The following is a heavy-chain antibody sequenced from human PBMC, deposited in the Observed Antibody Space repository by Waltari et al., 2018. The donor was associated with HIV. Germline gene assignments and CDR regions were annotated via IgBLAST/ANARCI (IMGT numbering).Heavy chain of an antibody. D-gene: IGHD3-10*01. CDR1: GYTFSTKW. J-gene: IGHJ5*02. CDR2: IYPADSDA. Sequence: EVHLVQSGAEVRKPGESLRTSCTGSGYTFSTKWIGWVRQMSGKGLEWMGCIYPADSDARYNPSFQGRVTMSVDTSINTAYLQWNSLEASDTAMYFCARYLFSGERSSSDPWGQGTLVTVSS. CDR3: ARYLFSGERSSSDP. V-gene: IGHV5-51*03.